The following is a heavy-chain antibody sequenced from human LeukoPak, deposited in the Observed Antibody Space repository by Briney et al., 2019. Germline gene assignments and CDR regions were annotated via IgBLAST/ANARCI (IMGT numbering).Heavy chain of an antibody. D-gene: IGHD4-17*01. Sequence: PSETLSLTCIVSGGSISGYFWSWIRQPPGKGLEWLGYIYYSGNTNYNPSLKSRVTISVDTSKNQFSLKLTSVTAADTAVYYCARVPTTVNMYYFDYWGQGTLVTVSS. CDR1: GGSISGYF. CDR2: IYYSGNT. J-gene: IGHJ4*02. CDR3: ARVPTTVNMYYFDY. V-gene: IGHV4-59*08.